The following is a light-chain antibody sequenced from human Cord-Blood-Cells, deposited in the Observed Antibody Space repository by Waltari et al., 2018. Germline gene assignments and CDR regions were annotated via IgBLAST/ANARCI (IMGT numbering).Light chain of an antibody. J-gene: IGLJ3*02. CDR1: SSCVGSYNL. CDR2: EGS. Sequence: QSALTQPASVSGSPGQSITIPCTGTSSCVGSYNLVSWYQQHPGKAPKLMIYEGSKRPSGVSNRFSGSKSGNTASLTISGLQAEDEADYYCCSYAGSSTWVFGGGTKLTVL. CDR3: CSYAGSSTWV. V-gene: IGLV2-23*01.